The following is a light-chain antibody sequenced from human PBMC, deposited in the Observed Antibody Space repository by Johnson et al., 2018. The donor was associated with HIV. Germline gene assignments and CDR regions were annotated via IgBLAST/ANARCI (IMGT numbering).Light chain of an antibody. V-gene: IGLV1-51*02. CDR1: GSNIGNTY. CDR2: ENN. CDR3: EIWHSSLSAGGV. J-gene: IGLJ1*01. Sequence: QSVLTQSPSVSAAPGQKVTISCSGGGSNIGNTYVSWYQHLPGTAPKLLIYENNKRPSGIPDRFSGSKSATSATLGITGLQPGDEADYYCEIWHSSLSAGGVFGTGTKVTVL.